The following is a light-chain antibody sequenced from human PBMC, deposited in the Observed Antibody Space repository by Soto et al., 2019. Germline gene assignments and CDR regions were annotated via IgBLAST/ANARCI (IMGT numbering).Light chain of an antibody. Sequence: EMVSTQSPGTLSLSPGERATLSCRASQSVSSSYLAWYQQKPGQAPRLLIYGASSRATGIPDRFSGSGSGTDFSLTISRLEPEDFAVYYCQQYGSSPPITFGQGTRLEIK. CDR3: QQYGSSPPIT. J-gene: IGKJ5*01. CDR2: GAS. V-gene: IGKV3-20*01. CDR1: QSVSSSY.